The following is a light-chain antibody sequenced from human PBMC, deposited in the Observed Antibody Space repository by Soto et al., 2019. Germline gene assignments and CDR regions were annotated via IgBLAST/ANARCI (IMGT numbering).Light chain of an antibody. Sequence: DIVLTQSPGTLSLSPGARATLSCRASQSVSSSYLAWYQQKPGQAPRLLIYGASSRATGIPDRFSGSGSGTDFTLTISRLEPEDFAVYYCQQYGSSPALTFGGGTKVDIK. CDR1: QSVSSSY. V-gene: IGKV3-20*01. J-gene: IGKJ4*01. CDR2: GAS. CDR3: QQYGSSPALT.